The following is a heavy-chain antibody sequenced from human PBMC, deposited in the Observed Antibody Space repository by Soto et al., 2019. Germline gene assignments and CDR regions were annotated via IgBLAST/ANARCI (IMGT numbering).Heavy chain of an antibody. V-gene: IGHV1-69*13. J-gene: IGHJ6*02. CDR2: IIPIFGTP. Sequence: GASVKVSCKDFGGTFISYSFSWVRQAPGQGPEWMGGIIPIFGTPNYAQHFQGRVTITADGTTSTAYMELSSQRSRDTAVYCGAGGVWRGYSEYYYGMDVWGQGTTVTVSS. CDR1: GGTFISYS. D-gene: IGHD3-3*01. CDR3: AGGVWRGYSEYYYGMDV.